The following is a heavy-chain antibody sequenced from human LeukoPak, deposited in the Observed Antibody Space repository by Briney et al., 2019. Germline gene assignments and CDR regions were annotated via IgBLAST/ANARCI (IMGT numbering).Heavy chain of an antibody. CDR2: INHSGST. J-gene: IGHJ3*02. CDR1: GGSFSGYY. Sequence: SEILSLTCAVYGGSFSGYYWSWIRQPPGKGLEWIGEINHSGSTNYNPSLKSRVTISVDTSKNQFSLKLSSVTAADTAVYYCARGTYYDILTGYYSTRRGAFDIWGQGTMVTVSS. V-gene: IGHV4-34*01. D-gene: IGHD3-9*01. CDR3: ARGTYYDILTGYYSTRRGAFDI.